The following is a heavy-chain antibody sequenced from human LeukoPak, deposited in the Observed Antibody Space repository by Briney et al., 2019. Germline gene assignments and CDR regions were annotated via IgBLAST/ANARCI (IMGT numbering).Heavy chain of an antibody. V-gene: IGHV3-30*04. Sequence: PGGSLRLSCAASGFTFSSYAMHWVRQAPGKGLEWVAVISYDGSNKYYADSVKGRFTIFRDNAKNSVYLQMNSLRAEDTAVYYCARSKRVAGTRDSLYYYYYMDVWGKGTTVTVSS. J-gene: IGHJ6*03. CDR1: GFTFSSYA. D-gene: IGHD6-19*01. CDR3: ARSKRVAGTRDSLYYYYYMDV. CDR2: ISYDGSNK.